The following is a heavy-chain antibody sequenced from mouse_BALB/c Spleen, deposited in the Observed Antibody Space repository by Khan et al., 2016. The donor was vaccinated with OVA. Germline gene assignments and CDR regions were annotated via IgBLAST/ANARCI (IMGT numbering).Heavy chain of an antibody. V-gene: IGHV3-2*02. D-gene: IGHD2-3*01. CDR3: ARDGSRYNYAMDY. CDR2: ISYSGST. J-gene: IGHJ4*01. CDR1: GYSITSDYA. Sequence: DVKLQESGPGLVKPSQSLSLTCTVTGYSITSDYAWNWLRQFPGNKLEWMGYISYSGSTNYNPALKSRISFTRDTSKNQFFMQLNSVTTEDTATYYCARDGSRYNYAMDYWGQGTSVTVSS.